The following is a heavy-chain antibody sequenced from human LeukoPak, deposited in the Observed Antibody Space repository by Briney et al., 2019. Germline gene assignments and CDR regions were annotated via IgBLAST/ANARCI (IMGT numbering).Heavy chain of an antibody. CDR3: ARHITPYSDV. CDR1: GGSISSYY. V-gene: IGHV4-59*08. Sequence: SETLSLTCTVSGGSISSYYWSWIRQPPGKGLEWIGYIYYSGSTNYNPSLKSRVTISVDTSKNQFSLKLGSVTAADTAVYYCARHITPYSDVWGKGTTVTVSS. D-gene: IGHD3-3*01. CDR2: IYYSGST. J-gene: IGHJ6*04.